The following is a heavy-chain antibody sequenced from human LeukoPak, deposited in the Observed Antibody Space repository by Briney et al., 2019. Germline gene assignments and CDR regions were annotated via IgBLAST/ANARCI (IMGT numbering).Heavy chain of an antibody. CDR2: ISYDGSNK. V-gene: IGHV3-30*04. CDR1: GFTFSSYS. D-gene: IGHD6-25*01. Sequence: GRSLRLSCAASGFTFSSYSMHWVRQAPGKGLEGVAVISYDGSNKYYADSVKGRFTISRDNSKNTLYLQMNSLRAEDTAVYYCARSAATPGTFDYWGQASLVTVPS. J-gene: IGHJ4*02. CDR3: ARSAATPGTFDY.